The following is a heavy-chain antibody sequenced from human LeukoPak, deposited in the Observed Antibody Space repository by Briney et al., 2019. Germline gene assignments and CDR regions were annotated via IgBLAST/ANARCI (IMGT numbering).Heavy chain of an antibody. CDR1: GFTFDDYT. J-gene: IGHJ3*02. CDR2: ISGSGGST. V-gene: IGHV3-23*01. CDR3: AKFTAGDYDSSGYYFSGAFDI. D-gene: IGHD3-22*01. Sequence: GGSLRLSCAASGFTFDDYTMHWVRQAPGKGLEWVSAISGSGGSTYYADSVKGRFTISRDNSKNTLYLQMNSLRAEDTAVYYCAKFTAGDYDSSGYYFSGAFDIWGQGTMVTVSS.